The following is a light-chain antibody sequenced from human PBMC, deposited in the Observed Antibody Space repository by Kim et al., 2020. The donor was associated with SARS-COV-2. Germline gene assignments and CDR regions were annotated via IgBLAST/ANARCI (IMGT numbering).Light chain of an antibody. CDR2: RND. J-gene: IGLJ3*02. CDR1: SSNIGSSY. CDR3: AAWDNSLRGV. V-gene: IGLV1-47*01. Sequence: PGQMVTISCSGSSSNIGSSYVYWFQHFPGTAPKLLINRNDQRPSGVPDRFSGSKSGTSASLSITGLRPEDEADYYCAAWDNSLRGVFGGGTQLTVL.